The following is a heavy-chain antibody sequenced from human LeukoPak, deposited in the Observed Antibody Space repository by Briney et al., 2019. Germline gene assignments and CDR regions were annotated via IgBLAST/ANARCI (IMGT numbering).Heavy chain of an antibody. CDR2: IKSDGST. CDR3: ARAPSEIGGYYPEYFRH. D-gene: IGHD3-22*01. V-gene: IGHV3-74*01. CDR1: GFTFSSYW. J-gene: IGHJ1*01. Sequence: GGSLRLSCAASGFTFSSYWMPWVRQAPGKGLVWVSRIKSDGSTRYADSVKGRFTVSRDNAKNTVSLQMNSLRAEDTGVYYCARAPSEIGGYYPEYFRHWGQGTLVIVSS.